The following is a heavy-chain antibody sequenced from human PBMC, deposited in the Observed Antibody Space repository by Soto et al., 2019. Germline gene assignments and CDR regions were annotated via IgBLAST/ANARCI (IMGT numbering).Heavy chain of an antibody. CDR2: INAYNGNT. J-gene: IGHJ6*02. CDR3: AMVDVYVTPSPQDV. Sequence: GGSVEGSCKGSGFSFSRYCIGWARQAPGQGLEWMGWINAYNGNTNYAQNLQGRLTLTTDTSTTTAYMELRSLRSNDTAIYYCAMVDVYVTPSPQDVWGQGTTVTVSS. CDR1: GFSFSRYC. D-gene: IGHD3-16*01. V-gene: IGHV1-18*01.